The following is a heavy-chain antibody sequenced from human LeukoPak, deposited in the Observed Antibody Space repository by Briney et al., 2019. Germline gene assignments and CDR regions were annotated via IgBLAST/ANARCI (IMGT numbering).Heavy chain of an antibody. D-gene: IGHD3/OR15-3a*01. Sequence: PGGSLRLSCAASGFTFSSYGMHWVRQAPGKGLEWVANINQDGSKIYYADSMTGRFTISRENAKNSLYLQMNSLRAGDTAVYYCARALVGTGLDYWGQGTLVTVSS. CDR2: INQDGSKI. CDR3: ARALVGTGLDY. V-gene: IGHV3-7*01. J-gene: IGHJ4*02. CDR1: GFTFSSYG.